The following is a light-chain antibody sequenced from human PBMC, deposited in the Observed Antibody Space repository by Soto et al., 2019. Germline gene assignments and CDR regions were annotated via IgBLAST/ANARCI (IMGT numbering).Light chain of an antibody. Sequence: EIVLTPSPGTLSLSPGERATLSCRASQSVSSNFLAWFQQQPGQAPRLLVYAASRRVTGIPDRFSGSGSGTDFTLTISRLEPEDFAVYFCQQYGGSPITVGQGTRLEIK. CDR3: QQYGGSPIT. CDR1: QSVSSNF. CDR2: AAS. J-gene: IGKJ5*01. V-gene: IGKV3-20*01.